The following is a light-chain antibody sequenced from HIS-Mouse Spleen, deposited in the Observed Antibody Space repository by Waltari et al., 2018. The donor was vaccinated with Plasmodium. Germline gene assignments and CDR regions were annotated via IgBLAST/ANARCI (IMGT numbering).Light chain of an antibody. V-gene: IGLV3-10*01. J-gene: IGLJ3*02. CDR2: EDS. Sequence: SYELTQPPSVSVSPGQTARITCSGDALPKKYAYWYQQKSGKAPVLVIDEDSKRPSGIPEIFSGSSSGTMATLTISGAQVEDEAYYYCYSTDSSGNHRVFGGGTKLTVL. CDR3: YSTDSSGNHRV. CDR1: ALPKKY.